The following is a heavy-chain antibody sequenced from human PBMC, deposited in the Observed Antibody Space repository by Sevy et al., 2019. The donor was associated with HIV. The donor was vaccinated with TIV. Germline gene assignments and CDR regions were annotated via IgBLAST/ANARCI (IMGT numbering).Heavy chain of an antibody. Sequence: ASVKVSCKASGGTFNSYTITWVRQAPGQGLEWMGRIIPIFDTANYVQKFQDRVTITADESTSTAYMELSSLRSEDTAVYYCTAGSGSYLECWGQRTLVTVSS. CDR3: TAGSGSYLEC. CDR2: IIPIFDTA. J-gene: IGHJ4*02. D-gene: IGHD1-26*01. V-gene: IGHV1-69*13. CDR1: GGTFNSYT.